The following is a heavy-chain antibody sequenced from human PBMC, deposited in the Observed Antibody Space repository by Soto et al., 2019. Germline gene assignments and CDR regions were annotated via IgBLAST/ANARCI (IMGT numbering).Heavy chain of an antibody. D-gene: IGHD4-17*01. CDR3: ARAGGTTVTGLGHFDS. Sequence: QVQLEESGGGVVQPGRSLRLSCEASGFTFNTYSMHWVRQPPGKGLEWLAAIWYDGTQKYYADSVKGRFIISRDNSKKTLYLERNSLRAEDTAVYYCARAGGTTVTGLGHFDSWGQGTLVTVSS. J-gene: IGHJ4*02. CDR2: IWYDGTQK. V-gene: IGHV3-33*01. CDR1: GFTFNTYS.